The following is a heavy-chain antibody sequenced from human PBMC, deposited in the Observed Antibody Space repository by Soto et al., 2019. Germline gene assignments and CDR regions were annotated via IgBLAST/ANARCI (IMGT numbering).Heavy chain of an antibody. D-gene: IGHD6-13*01. V-gene: IGHV4-34*01. Sequence: QVQLQQWGAGLLKPSETLSLTCAVYGGSFSGYYWSWIRQPPGKGLEWIGEINHSGSTNYNPSLKSRVTISVDTSKNQFSLKLSSVTAADTAVYYCARGHRAAGRGGDHWGQGTLVTVSS. J-gene: IGHJ4*02. CDR3: ARGHRAAGRGGDH. CDR2: INHSGST. CDR1: GGSFSGYY.